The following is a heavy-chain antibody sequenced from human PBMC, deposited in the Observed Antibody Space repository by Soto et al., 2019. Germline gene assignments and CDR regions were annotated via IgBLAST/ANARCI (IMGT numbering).Heavy chain of an antibody. J-gene: IGHJ4*02. CDR2: TYYRSKWYN. Sequence: KQSQTLSLTCAISGDSVSSNSAAWNWIRQSPSRGLEWLGRTYYRSKWYNDYAVSVKSRITINPDTSKNQFSLQLNSVTPEDTAVYYCARDGYSSSWSHGYFDYWGQGTLVTVSS. CDR3: ARDGYSSSWSHGYFDY. V-gene: IGHV6-1*01. CDR1: GDSVSSNSAA. D-gene: IGHD6-13*01.